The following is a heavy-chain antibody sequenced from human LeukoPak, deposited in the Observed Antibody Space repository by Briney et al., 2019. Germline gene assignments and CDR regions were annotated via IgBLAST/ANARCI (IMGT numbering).Heavy chain of an antibody. V-gene: IGHV4-59*08. CDR2: IYYSGST. Sequence: PSETLSLTCTVSGGSISSYYWSWIRQPPGKGLEWIGYIYYSGSTNYNPSLKSRVTISVDTSKNQFSLKLSSVTAADTAVYYCARRTRTVQFDYWGQGTLVTVSS. CDR1: GGSISSYY. D-gene: IGHD1-1*01. J-gene: IGHJ4*02. CDR3: ARRTRTVQFDY.